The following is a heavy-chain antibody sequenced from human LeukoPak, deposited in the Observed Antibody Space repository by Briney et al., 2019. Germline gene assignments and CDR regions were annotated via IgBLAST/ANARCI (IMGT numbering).Heavy chain of an antibody. J-gene: IGHJ6*03. CDR3: ARWSGWSYYMDV. Sequence: SETLSLTCTVSGGSISSYHWSWIRQPPAKGLEWIGYIYYSGSTNYNPSLKSRVTISVDTSKNQFSLKLSSVTAADTAVYYCARWSGWSYYMDVWGKGTTVTISS. CDR2: IYYSGST. D-gene: IGHD6-19*01. CDR1: GGSISSYH. V-gene: IGHV4-59*12.